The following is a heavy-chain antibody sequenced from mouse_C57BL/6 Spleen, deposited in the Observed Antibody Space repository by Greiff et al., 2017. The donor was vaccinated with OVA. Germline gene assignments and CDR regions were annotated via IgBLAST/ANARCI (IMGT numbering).Heavy chain of an antibody. Sequence: QVQLQQSGAELVKPGASVKISCKASGYAFSSYWMNWVKQRPGKGLEWIGQIYPGDGDTNYNGKFKGKAILTADKSSSTAYVQLSSRTSEDSAVYFCAREGVTGSAWFAYWGQGTLGTVSA. J-gene: IGHJ3*01. D-gene: IGHD2-13*01. CDR3: AREGVTGSAWFAY. V-gene: IGHV1-80*01. CDR1: GYAFSSYW. CDR2: IYPGDGDT.